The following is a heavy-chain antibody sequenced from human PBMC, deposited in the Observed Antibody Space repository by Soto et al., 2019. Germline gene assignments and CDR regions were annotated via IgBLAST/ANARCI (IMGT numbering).Heavy chain of an antibody. CDR2: ISSSGSTI. D-gene: IGHD3-22*01. V-gene: IGHV3-11*01. CDR3: AREGVYYDSSGYYRSGAFDI. J-gene: IGHJ3*02. CDR1: GFTFSDYY. Sequence: GESLRLSCAASGFTFSDYYMSWIRQAPGKGLEWVSYISSSGSTIYYADSVKGRFTISRDNAKNSLYLQMNSLRSEDTAVYYCAREGVYYDSSGYYRSGAFDIWGQGTMVTVSS.